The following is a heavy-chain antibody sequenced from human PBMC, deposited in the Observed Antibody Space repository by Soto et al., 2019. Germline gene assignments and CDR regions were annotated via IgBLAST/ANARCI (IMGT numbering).Heavy chain of an antibody. CDR2: INPSGGST. CDR1: GYTFTSYY. D-gene: IGHD4-17*01. J-gene: IGHJ4*02. CDR3: ARVRDYGDYVWYFDY. V-gene: IGHV1-46*01. Sequence: ASVKVSCTASGYTFTSYYMHWVRQAPGQGLEWMGIINPSGGSTSYAQKFQGRVTMTRDTSTSTVYMELSSLRSEDTAVYYCARVRDYGDYVWYFDYWGQGTLVTVSS.